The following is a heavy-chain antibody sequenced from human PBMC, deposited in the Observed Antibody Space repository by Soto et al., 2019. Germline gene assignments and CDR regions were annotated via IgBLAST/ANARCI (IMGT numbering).Heavy chain of an antibody. CDR2: IRSNIDGGTT. CDR1: GFIFTNAW. V-gene: IGHV3-15*01. Sequence: GGSLRLSCAASGFIFTNAWMSWVRQAPGKGLEWVGRIRSNIDGGTTDYAAPVKGRFTISRDDSTKTLYLQMSSLETEDTAVYYCTTDPSSMTTYTGGMDVWGPGTTVTVSS. D-gene: IGHD4-17*01. J-gene: IGHJ6*02. CDR3: TTDPSSMTTYTGGMDV.